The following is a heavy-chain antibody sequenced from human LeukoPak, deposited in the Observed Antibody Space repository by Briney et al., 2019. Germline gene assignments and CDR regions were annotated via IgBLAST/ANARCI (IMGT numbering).Heavy chain of an antibody. V-gene: IGHV3-7*01. CDR1: GFTFSSYW. CDR2: IKQDGSEK. Sequence: GGSLRLSCAASGFTFSSYWMSWVRQAPGKGLEWVANIKQDGSEKYYVDSVKGRFTISRDNAKNSLYLQMNSLRAEDTAVYYCARLTVRGAPDAFDIWGQGTMVTVSS. J-gene: IGHJ3*02. CDR3: ARLTVRGAPDAFDI. D-gene: IGHD3-10*01.